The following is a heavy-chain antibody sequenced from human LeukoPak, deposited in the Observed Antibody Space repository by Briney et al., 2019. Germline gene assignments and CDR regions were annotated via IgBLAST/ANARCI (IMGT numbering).Heavy chain of an antibody. Sequence: ASVKVSCKASGYTFTSYDINWVRQATGQGLEWMGWMNPNSGNTGYAQKFQGRVTITRNTSISTAYMELSSLRSEDTAVYYCATAGHLYGYYTYYMDVWGKGTTVTVSS. CDR1: GYTFTSYD. J-gene: IGHJ6*03. CDR3: ATAGHLYGYYTYYMDV. D-gene: IGHD4-17*01. CDR2: MNPNSGNT. V-gene: IGHV1-8*03.